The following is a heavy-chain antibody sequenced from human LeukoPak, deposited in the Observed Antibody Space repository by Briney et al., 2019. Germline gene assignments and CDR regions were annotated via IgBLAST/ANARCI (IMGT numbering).Heavy chain of an antibody. D-gene: IGHD3-22*01. CDR2: IIPILGIA. V-gene: IGHV1-69*04. J-gene: IGHJ3*02. CDR3: ARDSTVYYEDAFDI. CDR1: GGTFSSYA. Sequence: ASVKVSCKASGGTFSSYAISWVRQAPGQGLEWMGRIIPILGIANYAQKFQGRVTITADKSTSTAYMELSSLRSEDTAVYYCARDSTVYYEDAFDIWGQGTMVTVSS.